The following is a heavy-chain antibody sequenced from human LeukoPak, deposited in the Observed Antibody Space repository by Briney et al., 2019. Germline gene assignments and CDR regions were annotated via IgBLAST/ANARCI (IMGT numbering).Heavy chain of an antibody. CDR2: IYYSGST. Sequence: PSETLSLTCTVSGGSISSSSYYWGWIRQPPGKGLEWIGSIYYSGSTYYNPSLKSRVTISVDTSKNQFSLKLSSVTAADTAVYYCASLPSGSYYEKVDYWGQGTLVTVSS. CDR1: GGSISSSSYY. CDR3: ASLPSGSYYEKVDY. J-gene: IGHJ4*02. D-gene: IGHD1-26*01. V-gene: IGHV4-39*01.